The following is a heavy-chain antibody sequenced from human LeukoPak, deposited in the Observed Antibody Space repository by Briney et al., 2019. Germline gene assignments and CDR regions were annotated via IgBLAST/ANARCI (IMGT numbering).Heavy chain of an antibody. CDR2: INPNSGGT. J-gene: IGHJ3*02. CDR3: ARDHSSGWYSQFLVDAFDI. CDR1: GYTFTGYY. V-gene: IGHV1-2*02. D-gene: IGHD6-19*01. Sequence: ASVKVSCKASGYTFTGYYMHWVRRAPGQGLEWMGWINPNSGGTNYAQKFQGRVTMTRDTSISTAYMELSRLRSDDTAVYYCARDHSSGWYSQFLVDAFDIWGQGTMVTVSS.